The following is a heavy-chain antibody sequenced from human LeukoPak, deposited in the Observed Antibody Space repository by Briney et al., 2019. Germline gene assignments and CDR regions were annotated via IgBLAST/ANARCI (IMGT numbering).Heavy chain of an antibody. Sequence: NPGGSLRLSCAASGFTFSDYYMSWIRQAPGKGLEWISYISNTDGVRKYADSVKGRFTISRDNGKNALYLQMNSLRAEDTAVYYCARHRPQNVYFDSSGYYSWGQGTLVSVSS. CDR3: ARHRPQNVYFDSSGYYS. CDR2: ISNTDGVR. D-gene: IGHD3-22*01. CDR1: GFTFSDYY. J-gene: IGHJ4*02. V-gene: IGHV3-11*01.